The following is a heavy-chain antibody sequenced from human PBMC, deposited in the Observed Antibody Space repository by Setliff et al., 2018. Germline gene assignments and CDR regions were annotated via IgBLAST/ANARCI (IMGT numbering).Heavy chain of an antibody. Sequence: SETLSLTCTVSGGSMGSYYWTWIRQSAGKGLEWIGHVYTTGSTAFNPSLNSRVTMSLDKSKNQFSLKLYSVTAADTAVYFCARVRITPYCMDVWGKGATVTVSS. V-gene: IGHV4-4*07. CDR2: VYTTGST. CDR3: ARVRITPYCMDV. J-gene: IGHJ6*03. CDR1: GGSMGSYY. D-gene: IGHD3-10*01.